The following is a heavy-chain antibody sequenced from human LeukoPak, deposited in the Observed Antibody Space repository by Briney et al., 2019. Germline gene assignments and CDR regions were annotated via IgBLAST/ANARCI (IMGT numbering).Heavy chain of an antibody. J-gene: IGHJ4*02. V-gene: IGHV4-39*07. D-gene: IGHD2-21*01. Sequence: PSETLSLTCTVSGGSISSSSYYWGWIRQPPEKGLEWIGNIYYSGSTYYNPSLKSRVTISVGTSKNQFSLTLSSVTAADTAVYYCARTAPPLWGLRYFDYWGQGTLVTVSS. CDR2: IYYSGST. CDR1: GGSISSSSYY. CDR3: ARTAPPLWGLRYFDY.